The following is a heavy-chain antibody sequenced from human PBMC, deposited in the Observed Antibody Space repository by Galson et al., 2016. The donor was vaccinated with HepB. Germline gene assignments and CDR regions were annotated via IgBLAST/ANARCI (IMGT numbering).Heavy chain of an antibody. CDR1: GGTFSTYG. V-gene: IGHV1-69*13. Sequence: SVKVSCKASGGTFSTYGISWVRQAPGQGLEWMGVIIPMFRKANYAQRFQGRVTITADESTSTAYMELSSLRSEDTTMFYCARAGRMATINYFDSWGQGTLVTVSS. J-gene: IGHJ4*02. CDR3: ARAGRMATINYFDS. D-gene: IGHD5-24*01. CDR2: IIPMFRKA.